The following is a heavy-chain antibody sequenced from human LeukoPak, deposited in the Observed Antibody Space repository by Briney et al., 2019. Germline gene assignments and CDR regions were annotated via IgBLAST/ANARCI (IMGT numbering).Heavy chain of an antibody. CDR1: GFTFTSSA. J-gene: IGHJ3*02. D-gene: IGHD6-6*01. V-gene: IGHV1-58*01. CDR3: ARDLMESSSSTPMYTFDI. Sequence: ASVKVSCKASGFTFTSSAVQWVRQARGQRLEWIGWIVVGSGNTNYAQKFQERVTITRDMSTSTAYMELSSLRSEDTAVYYCARDLMESSSSTPMYTFDIWGQGTMVTVSS. CDR2: IVVGSGNT.